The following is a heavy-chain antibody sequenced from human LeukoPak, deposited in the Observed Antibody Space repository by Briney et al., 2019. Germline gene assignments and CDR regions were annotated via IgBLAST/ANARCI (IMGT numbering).Heavy chain of an antibody. CDR1: GGSFSRY. J-gene: IGHJ4*03. V-gene: IGHV4-34*01. Sequence: SETLSLTCAVYGGSFSRYWSWIRQSPGKGLEWIAEIDHRGDTNYNPSVKSRVTISVDTSKNQFSLKVRSLSAADTAVYYCARSPTISETGYFDFWGQGTLVTVSS. CDR2: IDHRGDT. D-gene: IGHD1-1*01. CDR3: ARSPTISETGYFDF.